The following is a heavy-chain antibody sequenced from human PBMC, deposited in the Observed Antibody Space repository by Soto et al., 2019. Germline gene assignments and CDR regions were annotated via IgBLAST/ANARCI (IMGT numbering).Heavy chain of an antibody. CDR2: ISAYNGNT. J-gene: IGHJ4*02. CDR1: GYTFTSYG. D-gene: IGHD3-3*01. V-gene: IGHV1-18*01. CDR3: AREFRDFWSGNTPIQDY. Sequence: ASVKVSCKASGYTFTSYGISWVRQAPGQGLEWMGWISAYNGNTNYAQKLQGRVTMTTDTSTSTAYMELRSLRSDDTAVYYCAREFRDFWSGNTPIQDYWGQGTLVTVSS.